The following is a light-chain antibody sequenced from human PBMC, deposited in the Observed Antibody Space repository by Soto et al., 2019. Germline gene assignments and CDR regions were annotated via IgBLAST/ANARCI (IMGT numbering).Light chain of an antibody. CDR2: AAS. J-gene: IGKJ1*01. V-gene: IGKV1-6*01. Sequence: AIQMTQSPSSLSASVGDRVTITCRASQGVGDDLGWYQQRPGKAPKVLIYAASTLQSGVPSRFSGSGSGTFFTLTISSLQPDDSATYYCLQDHDYPHTFGQRTKVEIK. CDR1: QGVGDD. CDR3: LQDHDYPHT.